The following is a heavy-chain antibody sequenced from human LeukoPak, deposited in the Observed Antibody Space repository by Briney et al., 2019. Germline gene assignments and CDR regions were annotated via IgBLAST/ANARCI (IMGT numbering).Heavy chain of an antibody. CDR3: AHRGYNDGFDY. CDR1: GFSLSSSGVC. CDR2: VYWSDDK. Sequence: GSGPTLVNPTQTLTLTCTFSGFSLSSSGVCVGWIRQPPGEALEWLALVYWSDDKGYGPSLKSRLTITKDTSKNQVVLTMTNFDPVDTATYYCAHRGYNDGFDYWGQGTLVTVSS. V-gene: IGHV2-5*01. D-gene: IGHD5-18*01. J-gene: IGHJ4*02.